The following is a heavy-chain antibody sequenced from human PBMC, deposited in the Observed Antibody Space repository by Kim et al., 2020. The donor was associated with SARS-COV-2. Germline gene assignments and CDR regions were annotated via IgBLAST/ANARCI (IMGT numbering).Heavy chain of an antibody. D-gene: IGHD1-1*01. CDR3: AREGEDWNYGYFDL. CDR2: IYYSGST. Sequence: SETLSLTCTVSGGSISSSSYYWGWIRQPPGKGLEWIGSIYYSGSTYYNPSLKSRVTISVDTSKNQFSLKLSSVTAADTAVYYCAREGEDWNYGYFDLWGRGTLVTVSS. J-gene: IGHJ2*01. V-gene: IGHV4-39*07. CDR1: GGSISSSSYY.